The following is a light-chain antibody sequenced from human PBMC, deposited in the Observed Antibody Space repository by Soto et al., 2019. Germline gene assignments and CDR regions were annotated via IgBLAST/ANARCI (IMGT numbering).Light chain of an antibody. Sequence: QSALTQPASVSGSPGQSITISCTGTSSDVGGYNYVSWYQQHPGKAPKLMIYDVSNRPSGVSNRFSGSKSGNTASLTISGRQAEDEADYYCSSYTSSSHVVFGGGTKVTVL. CDR3: SSYTSSSHVV. CDR2: DVS. V-gene: IGLV2-14*01. CDR1: SSDVGGYNY. J-gene: IGLJ2*01.